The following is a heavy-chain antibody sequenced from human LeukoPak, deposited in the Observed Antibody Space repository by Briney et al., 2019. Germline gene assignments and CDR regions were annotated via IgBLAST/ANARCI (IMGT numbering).Heavy chain of an antibody. CDR1: GGSISSGDYY. CDR2: IYYSGST. J-gene: IGHJ5*02. D-gene: IGHD3-9*01. V-gene: IGHV4-30-4*01. CDR3: ARVVRYFDWLLPPGDWFDP. Sequence: SETLSLTCTVSGGSISSGDYYWSWIRQPPGKGLEWIGYIYYSGSTNYNPFLKSRVTISVDTSKNQFSLKLSSVTAADTAVYYCARVVRYFDWLLPPGDWFDPWGQGTLVTVSS.